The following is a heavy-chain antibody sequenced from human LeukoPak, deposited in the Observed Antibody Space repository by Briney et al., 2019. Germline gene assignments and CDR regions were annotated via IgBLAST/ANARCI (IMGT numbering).Heavy chain of an antibody. J-gene: IGHJ6*03. D-gene: IGHD6-13*01. CDR2: MNPNSGNT. Sequence: GASVKVSCKASGYTFTSYDINWVRQATGQGLEWMGWMNPNSGNTGYAQKFQGRVTITRNTSISTAYMELSSLRSEDTAVYYCARSQAAAGVGYYYYYMDVWGKGTTVTVSS. CDR3: ARSQAAAGVGYYYYYMDV. CDR1: GYTFTSYD. V-gene: IGHV1-8*03.